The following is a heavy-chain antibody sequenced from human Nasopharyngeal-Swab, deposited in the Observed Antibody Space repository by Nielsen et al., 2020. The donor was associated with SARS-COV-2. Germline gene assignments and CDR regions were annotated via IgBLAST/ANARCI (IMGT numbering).Heavy chain of an antibody. CDR1: GFTFSKYW. CDR3: AKGPRVTAPSAY. J-gene: IGHJ4*02. CDR2: IGGSDGTT. Sequence: GGSLRLSCAASGFTFSKYWMYWVRQAPGKGLEWVSSIGGSDGTTAYADSVKGRFTISRDNSRSTLYLQMNNLRAEDTATYYCAKGPRVTAPSAYWGQGTLVTVSS. V-gene: IGHV3-23*01. D-gene: IGHD5-18*01.